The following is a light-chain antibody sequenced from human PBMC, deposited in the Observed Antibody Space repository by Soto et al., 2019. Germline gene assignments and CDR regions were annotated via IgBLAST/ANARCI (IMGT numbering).Light chain of an antibody. V-gene: IGKV2-28*01. CDR3: MQALQTPWT. Sequence: DIVMTQSPLSLPVTPGAPASISCRSSQSLLHSNGYNYLDWYLQKPGQSPQLLIYLGSTRSSGVPDRFSGSGSGTDFTLKISRVEAEDVGVYYCMQALQTPWTFGQGTKVDIK. CDR1: QSLLHSNGYNY. CDR2: LGS. J-gene: IGKJ1*01.